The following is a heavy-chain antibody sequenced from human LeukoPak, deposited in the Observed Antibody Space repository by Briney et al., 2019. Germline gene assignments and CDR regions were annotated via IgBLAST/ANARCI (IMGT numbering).Heavy chain of an antibody. CDR1: GFTFSSYW. CDR3: AREVVVVGQSYDY. V-gene: IGHV3-7*01. Sequence: GGSLRLSCAAPGFTFSSYWLSWVRQPPGKGLEWVANIQQDGSEKNYVDSVKGRFTISRDNAKNSLYLQMNSLRAEDTAVYYCAREVVVVGQSYDYWGQGTLVTVSS. CDR2: IQQDGSEK. D-gene: IGHD2-15*01. J-gene: IGHJ4*02.